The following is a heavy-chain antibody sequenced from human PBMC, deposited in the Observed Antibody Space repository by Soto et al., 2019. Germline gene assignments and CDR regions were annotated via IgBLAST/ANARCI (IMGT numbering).Heavy chain of an antibody. V-gene: IGHV1-69*02. CDR3: ARGIEVVVASDIHGMDV. Sequence: QVQLVQSGAEVKKPGSSVKVSCKASVGTFSSYTISWVRQAPGQGLEWMGRIIPILGIANYAQKFQGRVTITADKSTITAYMELSSLRSDDTAVYYCARGIEVVVASDIHGMDVWGQGTTVTVSS. CDR1: VGTFSSYT. J-gene: IGHJ6*02. D-gene: IGHD2-15*01. CDR2: IIPILGIA.